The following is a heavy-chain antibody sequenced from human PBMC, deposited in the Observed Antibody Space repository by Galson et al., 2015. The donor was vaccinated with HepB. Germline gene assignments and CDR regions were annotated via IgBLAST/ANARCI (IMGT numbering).Heavy chain of an antibody. D-gene: IGHD2-2*01. CDR1: GYTFTSYY. CDR3: ARVSSRSTFAYFFDY. Sequence: SCKASGYTFTSYYIHWVRQAPGQGLEWMGVVNPGGGTTSYAQKFQGRLTMTKDTSTSTVYMELSSLRSEDTALYYCARVSSRSTFAYFFDYWGQGTLVTVSS. CDR2: VNPGGGTT. V-gene: IGHV1-46*03. J-gene: IGHJ4*02.